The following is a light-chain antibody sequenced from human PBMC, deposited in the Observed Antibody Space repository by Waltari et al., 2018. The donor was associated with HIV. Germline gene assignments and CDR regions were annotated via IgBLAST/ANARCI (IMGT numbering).Light chain of an antibody. V-gene: IGLV2-23*01. Sequence: QSALTQPASVSGSLGQSITISCTGASTNVGSYSLVSWYQNRPGQAPTLIIYADSKRPFVFSSRFSGSKSSNTASLTTSGLQGEDEADYYCCSYGGDDTLVFGGGTKVTAL. CDR3: CSYGGDDTLV. CDR2: ADS. J-gene: IGLJ3*02. CDR1: STNVGSYSL.